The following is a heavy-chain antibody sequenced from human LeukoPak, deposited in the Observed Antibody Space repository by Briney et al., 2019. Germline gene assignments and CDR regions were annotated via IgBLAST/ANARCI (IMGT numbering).Heavy chain of an antibody. CDR1: GGSFSGYY. J-gene: IGHJ5*02. CDR3: AIQTGWFDP. CDR2: INHSGST. D-gene: IGHD1-14*01. Sequence: KSSETLSLTCAVYGGSFSGYYWSWIRQPPGKGLEWIGEINHSGSTNYNPSLKSRVTISVDTSKNQFSLKLSSVTAADTAVYYCAIQTGWFDPWGQGTLVTVSS. V-gene: IGHV4-34*01.